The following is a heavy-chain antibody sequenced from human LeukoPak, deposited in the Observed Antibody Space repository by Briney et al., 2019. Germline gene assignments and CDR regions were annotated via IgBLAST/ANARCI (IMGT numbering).Heavy chain of an antibody. CDR3: AGYTVTTGGFYFYY. V-gene: IGHV4-30-4*01. CDR2: IYYSGGT. Sequence: SETLSLTCTVSGGSISIGDYYWSWIRQPPGKGLECIGYIYYSGGTYYNPSLKSRVTISVDTSKNQFSLKPSSVTAADTAVYYCAGYTVTTGGFYFYYWGQGTLVTVSS. J-gene: IGHJ4*02. CDR1: GGSISIGDYY. D-gene: IGHD4-17*01.